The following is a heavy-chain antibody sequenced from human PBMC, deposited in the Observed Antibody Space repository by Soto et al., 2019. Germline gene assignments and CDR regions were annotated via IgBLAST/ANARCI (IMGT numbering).Heavy chain of an antibody. J-gene: IGHJ4*02. CDR3: VKEGYMRSDWYGQFDY. V-gene: IGHV3-64D*06. CDR2: ISSYGADT. Sequence: HPGGSLRLSCSASGFTFNSYAMHWVRQAPGKGLEFVSAISSYGADTYYADSVKGRFAISRDNSKNTLYLQMSSLRAEDTALYYCVKEGYMRSDWYGQFDYWGQGALVPVSS. D-gene: IGHD6-19*01. CDR1: GFTFNSYA.